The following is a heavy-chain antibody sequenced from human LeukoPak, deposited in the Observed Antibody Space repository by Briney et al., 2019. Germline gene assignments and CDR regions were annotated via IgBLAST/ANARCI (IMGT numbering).Heavy chain of an antibody. CDR3: ARDLEAAGYFDN. J-gene: IGHJ4*02. CDR1: GASFISYY. V-gene: IGHV4-4*07. Sequence: SETLSLTCTVSGASFISYYWTWIRQPAGTGLEWIGRIYTSGNTNYNPSLKSRVTMSVDTSKNQFSLKLTSVTAADTAVYYCARDLEAAGYFDNWGQGTLVTVSS. D-gene: IGHD6-13*01. CDR2: IYTSGNT.